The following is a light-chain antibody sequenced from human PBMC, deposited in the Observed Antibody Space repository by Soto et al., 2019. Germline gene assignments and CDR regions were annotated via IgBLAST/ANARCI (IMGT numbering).Light chain of an antibody. V-gene: IGKV3-20*01. Sequence: EIVLTQSAATLSLSPGERASLSCRASQSVSSYLARYQQKPGQAPRLLIYGASSRATGIPDRFSGSGSGTDFTLTISRLEPEDFAVYYCQQYGSSLWTFGQGTKVDIK. CDR3: QQYGSSLWT. J-gene: IGKJ1*01. CDR2: GAS. CDR1: QSVSSY.